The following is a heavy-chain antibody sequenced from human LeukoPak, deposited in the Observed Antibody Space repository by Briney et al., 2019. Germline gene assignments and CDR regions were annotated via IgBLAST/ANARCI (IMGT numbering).Heavy chain of an antibody. D-gene: IGHD3-22*01. J-gene: IGHJ1*01. CDR3: VKADYYDTSNYYYRYFQY. V-gene: IGHV3-64D*09. CDR1: GFTFSSYT. CDR2: ISSNGGST. Sequence: PGGSLRLSCSASGFTFSSYTMHWVRQAPGKGLEYVSAISSNGGSTYYADSVKGRSTISRDNSKNTLYLQMSSLRAEDTAVYYCVKADYYDTSNYYYRYFQYWGQGTLVTVSS.